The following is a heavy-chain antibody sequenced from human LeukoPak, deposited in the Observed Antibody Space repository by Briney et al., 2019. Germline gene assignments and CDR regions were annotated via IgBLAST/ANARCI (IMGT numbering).Heavy chain of an antibody. Sequence: PGGTLRLSCAASGFTFSDYGMSWVRQAPGKGLEWGSTISDGGSITYYADSVKGRFTISRDNSKNTLYLQMNSLRAEDTAVYYCARDDYGDYGTFDYWGQGTLVTVSS. D-gene: IGHD4-17*01. CDR1: GFTFSDYG. V-gene: IGHV3-23*01. CDR2: ISDGGSIT. J-gene: IGHJ4*02. CDR3: ARDDYGDYGTFDY.